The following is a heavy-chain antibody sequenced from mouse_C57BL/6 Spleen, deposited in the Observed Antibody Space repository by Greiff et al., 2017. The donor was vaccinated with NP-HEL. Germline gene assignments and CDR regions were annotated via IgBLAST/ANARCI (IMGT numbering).Heavy chain of an antibody. D-gene: IGHD3-2*02. J-gene: IGHJ2*01. V-gene: IGHV1-69*01. CDR3: ASLDSSGFDY. CDR2: IDPSDSYT. Sequence: VQLQQSGAELVMPGASVKLSCKASGYTFTSYWMHWVKQRPGQGLEWIGEIDPSDSYTHSHQKFKGKSTLTVDKSSSTAYMQLSSLTSEDSAVYYCASLDSSGFDYWGQGPTLTFSS. CDR1: GYTFTSYW.